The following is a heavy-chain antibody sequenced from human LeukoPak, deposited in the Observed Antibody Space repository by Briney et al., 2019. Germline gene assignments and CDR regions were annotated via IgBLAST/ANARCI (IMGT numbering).Heavy chain of an antibody. CDR1: GGSFSGYY. Sequence: PSETLSLTCAVYGGSFSGYYWSWIRQHPGKGLEWIGYIYYSGSTYYNPSLKSRVTISVDTSKNQFSLKLSSVTAADTAVYYCARGDELGTYWGQGTLVTVSS. V-gene: IGHV4-31*11. J-gene: IGHJ4*02. D-gene: IGHD7-27*01. CDR3: ARGDELGTY. CDR2: IYYSGST.